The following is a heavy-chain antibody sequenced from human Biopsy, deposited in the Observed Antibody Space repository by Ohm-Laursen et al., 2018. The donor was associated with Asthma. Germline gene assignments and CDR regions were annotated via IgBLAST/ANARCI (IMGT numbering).Heavy chain of an antibody. J-gene: IGHJ6*02. D-gene: IGHD6-13*01. CDR2: IYYSGTT. V-gene: IGHV4-39*01. CDR3: VRGSSSWHHGPFHYYYGLDV. Sequence: SETLSLPCGLSSGSGGYMRSGNYYWGWIRQPPGKGLEWIGSIYYSGTTYYNPSLESRVTVSADTLKNQFSLKLISVTAADTAVYYCVRGSSSWHHGPFHYYYGLDVWGQGTTATVSS. CDR1: GGYMRSGNYY.